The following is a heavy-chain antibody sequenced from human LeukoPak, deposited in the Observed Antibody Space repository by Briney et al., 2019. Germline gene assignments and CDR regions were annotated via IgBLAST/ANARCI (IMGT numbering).Heavy chain of an antibody. CDR3: ARGPPLRYFDWLLNY. D-gene: IGHD3-9*01. CDR1: GFTFSSYG. V-gene: IGHV3-33*01. J-gene: IGHJ4*02. CDR2: ICLDGSNK. Sequence: GRSLRLSCAASGFTFSSYGMHWVRQAPGKGLEWVAVICLDGSNKYSADSVKGRFTISRDNSKNTLYLQMNSLRAEDTAVYYCARGPPLRYFDWLLNYWGQGTLVTVSS.